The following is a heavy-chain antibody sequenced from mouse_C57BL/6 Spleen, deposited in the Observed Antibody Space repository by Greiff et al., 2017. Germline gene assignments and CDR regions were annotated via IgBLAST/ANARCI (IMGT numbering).Heavy chain of an antibody. Sequence: VKLMESGPELVKPGASVKISCKASGYAFSSSWMNWVKQRPGKGLEWLGRIYPGDGDTNYNGKFKGKATLTADKASSTAYMQLSSLTSEDSAVYFCARRGGLRGYAMDYWGQGTAVTVSS. D-gene: IGHD2-4*01. V-gene: IGHV1-82*01. J-gene: IGHJ4*01. CDR3: ARRGGLRGYAMDY. CDR2: IYPGDGDT. CDR1: GYAFSSSW.